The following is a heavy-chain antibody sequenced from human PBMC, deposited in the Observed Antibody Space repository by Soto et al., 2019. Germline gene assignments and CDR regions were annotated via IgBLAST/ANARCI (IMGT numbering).Heavy chain of an antibody. V-gene: IGHV4-59*01. CDR3: ARVMTNYGDSEYFQP. J-gene: IGHJ1*01. Sequence: SSETLSLTCTVSGDSISNYYWSWIRQPPGKGLEWIGHVFSSGRTNYNPSLKSRVTISVDTSKNQFSLKLSSVTAADTAVYYCARVMTNYGDSEYFQPWGQGTLVTVSS. CDR2: VFSSGRT. CDR1: GDSISNYY. D-gene: IGHD1-7*01.